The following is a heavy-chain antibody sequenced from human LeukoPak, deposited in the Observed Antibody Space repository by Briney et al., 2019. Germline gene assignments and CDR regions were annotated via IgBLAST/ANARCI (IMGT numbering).Heavy chain of an antibody. J-gene: IGHJ2*01. V-gene: IGHV4-31*03. CDR2: IYYSGST. CDR3: ASRGSYRGYWYFDL. D-gene: IGHD3-16*02. CDR1: GGSISSGGYY. Sequence: TSQTLSLTCTVSGGSISSGGYYWSWIRQHPGKGLEWIGYIYYSGSTYYNPSLKSRVTISVDTSKNQFSLKLGSVTAADTAVYYCASRGSYRGYWYFDLWGRGTLVTVSP.